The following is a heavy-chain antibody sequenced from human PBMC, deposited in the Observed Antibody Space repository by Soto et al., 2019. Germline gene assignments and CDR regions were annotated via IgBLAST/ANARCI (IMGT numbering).Heavy chain of an antibody. Sequence: ASVKVSCKASGYTFTSYALHWVRQAPGQRLEWMGWINAANGNTKSSQNFQGRVTITRDTSASTAYMELSSLTSEDTAVYYCAFGPVPAEFDYWGQGTLVTVSS. J-gene: IGHJ4*02. CDR2: INAANGNT. D-gene: IGHD3-10*01. CDR1: GYTFTSYA. V-gene: IGHV1-3*01. CDR3: AFGPVPAEFDY.